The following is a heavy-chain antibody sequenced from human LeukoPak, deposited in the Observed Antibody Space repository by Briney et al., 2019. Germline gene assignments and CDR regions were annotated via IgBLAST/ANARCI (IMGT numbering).Heavy chain of an antibody. D-gene: IGHD2-2*01. CDR3: ARKYCSSTSCYFPAFDI. J-gene: IGHJ3*02. CDR2: IHHSGST. CDR1: GYSISSGYY. V-gene: IGHV4-38-2*01. Sequence: SETLSLTCAVSGYSISSGYYWGWIRQPPGKGLEWIGSIHHSGSTYYNPSLKSRVTISVDRSKNQFSLKLSSVTAADTAVYYCARKYCSSTSCYFPAFDIWGQGTMVTVSS.